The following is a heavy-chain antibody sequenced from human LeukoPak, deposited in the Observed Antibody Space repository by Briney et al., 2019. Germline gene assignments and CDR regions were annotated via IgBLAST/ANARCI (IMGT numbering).Heavy chain of an antibody. CDR2: ISYDGSNK. D-gene: IGHD2-15*01. V-gene: IGHV3-30*18. CDR3: AKPSIGLDY. Sequence: PGRSLRLSCAASGFTFSSYGMHWVRQAPGKGLEWVAVISYDGSNKYYADSVKGRFTISRDNSKNTLYLQMNSLRAEDTAVYYCAKPSIGLDYWGQGTLVTVSS. CDR1: GFTFSSYG. J-gene: IGHJ4*02.